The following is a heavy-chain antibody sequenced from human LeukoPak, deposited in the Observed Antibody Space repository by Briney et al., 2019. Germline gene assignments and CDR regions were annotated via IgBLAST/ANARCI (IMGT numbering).Heavy chain of an antibody. CDR1: GYTFTGHY. D-gene: IGHD3-22*01. CDR3: ARDLSEDSSGYYYYYYMDV. CDR2: IIPASGGT. J-gene: IGHJ6*03. Sequence: GASVKVSCKASGYTFTGHYTHWVRQAPGQGLEWMGWIIPASGGTNYAQKFQGRVTMTWDTSISTAYMELARLRSDDTAVYYCARDLSEDSSGYYYYYYMDVWGKGTTVTISS. V-gene: IGHV1-2*02.